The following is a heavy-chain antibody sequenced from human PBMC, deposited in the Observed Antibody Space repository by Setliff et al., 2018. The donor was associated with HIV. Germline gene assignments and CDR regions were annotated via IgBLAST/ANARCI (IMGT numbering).Heavy chain of an antibody. CDR3: ARDVYGSVPARHYFDF. Sequence: GGSLRLSCTASGFTFSPYNMNWVRQAPGKGLEWVSSISSSSSYIYHADSVKGRFTISRDNAKNSLYLQMNSLRAEDTAVYYCARDVYGSVPARHYFDFWGQGTLVTAPQ. D-gene: IGHD2-2*01. CDR1: GFTFSPYN. CDR2: ISSSSSYI. J-gene: IGHJ4*02. V-gene: IGHV3-21*01.